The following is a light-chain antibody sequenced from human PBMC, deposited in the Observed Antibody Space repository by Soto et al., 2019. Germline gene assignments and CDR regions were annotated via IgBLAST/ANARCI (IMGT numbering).Light chain of an antibody. V-gene: IGKV3-20*01. CDR1: QSVGSNK. J-gene: IGKJ4*01. CDR3: QQYGSTPLT. CDR2: DAS. Sequence: EIVLTQSPGTLSLSPGERATLSCRASQSVGSNKLAWYQQKRGEAPRFLMYDASIRDTGIPDRFSGSGSGTDFTLTISRLEHEDFAVYYCQQYGSTPLTFGGGTKVEIK.